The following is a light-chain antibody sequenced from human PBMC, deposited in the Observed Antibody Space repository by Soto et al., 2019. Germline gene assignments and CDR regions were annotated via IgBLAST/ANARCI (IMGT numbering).Light chain of an antibody. CDR3: PSHTSSNTWV. J-gene: IGLJ3*02. CDR2: EVN. Sequence: QSVLTQPASVSGSPGQSSTISCTGTSSDVGAYNYVSWYQQHPGKAPKLMIYEVNNRPSGVSNRFSGSKSGITPSLTISGLQAEDEGAYYSPSHTSSNTWVFGGGTQVTVL. V-gene: IGLV2-14*01. CDR1: SSDVGAYNY.